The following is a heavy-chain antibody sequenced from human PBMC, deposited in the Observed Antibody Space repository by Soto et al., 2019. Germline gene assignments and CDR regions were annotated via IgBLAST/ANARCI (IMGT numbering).Heavy chain of an antibody. CDR2: FFYGGTS. CDR1: GGSTSSYY. J-gene: IGHJ4*01. Sequence: SETLSLTCTVSGGSTSSYYWGWIRQPPGKALEWIGYFFYGGTSNYNPSLRSRVTISGDTAENQLSLRLTSVTAADTAVYYCARISAYSSGWYTYYFDYWGHGILVTVPQ. CDR3: ARISAYSSGWYTYYFDY. V-gene: IGHV4-59*01. D-gene: IGHD6-13*01.